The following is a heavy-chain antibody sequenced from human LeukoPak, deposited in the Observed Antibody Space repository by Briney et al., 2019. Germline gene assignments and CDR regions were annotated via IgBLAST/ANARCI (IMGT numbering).Heavy chain of an antibody. CDR1: GFTFSSNA. V-gene: IGHV3-64*01. CDR2: ISSNGGRK. CDR3: ARSAVRGVIISRFDP. D-gene: IGHD3-10*01. Sequence: GGSLRLSCAASGFTFSSNAMHWARQAPGKGLEYVSAISSNGGRKYYANSVKGRFTISRDNSKNTLYLQMGSLRAEDMAVYYCARSAVRGVIISRFDPWGQGTLVTVSS. J-gene: IGHJ5*02.